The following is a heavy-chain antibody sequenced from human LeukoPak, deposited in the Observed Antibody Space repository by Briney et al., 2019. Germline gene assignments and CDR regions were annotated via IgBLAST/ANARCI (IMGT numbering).Heavy chain of an antibody. Sequence: VKVSCKASGYTFTSYDINWVRQATRQGLEWMGWMNPNGGNTGYTQKFQGRATMTRNTTISRAYKELSSLRSEDTAVYYCARGRWGNDYGDEGYWGQGTLVTVSS. D-gene: IGHD4-17*01. CDR2: MNPNGGNT. CDR3: ARGRWGNDYGDEGY. V-gene: IGHV1-8*01. CDR1: GYTFTSYD. J-gene: IGHJ4*02.